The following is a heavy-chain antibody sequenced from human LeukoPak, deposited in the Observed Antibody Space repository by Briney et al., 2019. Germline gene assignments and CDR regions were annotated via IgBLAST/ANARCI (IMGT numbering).Heavy chain of an antibody. CDR1: GFTFSSYW. Sequence: GGSLRLSCAASGFTFSSYWMHWVRQAPGKGLVWVSRINSDGSSTSYADSVKGRFTISRDNAKNTLYLQMNSLRAEDTAVYYCARYRVEYCSGGSCYSGAKYYYYGMDVWGQGTTVTVSS. CDR2: INSDGSST. J-gene: IGHJ6*02. CDR3: ARYRVEYCSGGSCYSGAKYYYYGMDV. D-gene: IGHD2-15*01. V-gene: IGHV3-74*01.